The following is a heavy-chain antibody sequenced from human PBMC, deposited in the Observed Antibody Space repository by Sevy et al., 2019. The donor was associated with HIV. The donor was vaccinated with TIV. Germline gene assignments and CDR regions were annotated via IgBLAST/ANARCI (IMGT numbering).Heavy chain of an antibody. Sequence: SETLSLTCTVSGGSVSSGSYYWSWIRQPPGKGLEWIGYIYYSGSTNYNPSLKSRVTISVDTSKNQFSLKLSSVTAAATAVYYCARGHDHAEYFQHWGQGTLVTVSS. V-gene: IGHV4-61*01. J-gene: IGHJ1*01. D-gene: IGHD3-16*01. CDR1: GGSVSSGSYY. CDR2: IYYSGST. CDR3: ARGHDHAEYFQH.